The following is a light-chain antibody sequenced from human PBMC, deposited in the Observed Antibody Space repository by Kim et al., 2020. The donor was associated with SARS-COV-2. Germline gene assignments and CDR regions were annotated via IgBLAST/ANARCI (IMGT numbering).Light chain of an antibody. Sequence: SPRERANLSCRASQSVSSNDLAWYQQKPGQAPRLLIYGGSSRATGIPDRFSGSGSGTDFTLTITRLEPEDFAVYYCQQYSSSPATFGQGTKVDIK. J-gene: IGKJ1*01. V-gene: IGKV3-20*01. CDR2: GGS. CDR1: QSVSSND. CDR3: QQYSSSPAT.